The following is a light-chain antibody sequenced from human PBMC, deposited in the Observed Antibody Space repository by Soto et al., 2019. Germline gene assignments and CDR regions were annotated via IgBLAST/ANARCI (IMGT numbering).Light chain of an antibody. J-gene: IGKJ1*01. CDR1: QSVSSNY. Sequence: EIVMTQSPATLSVSPGERVTLSCRASQSVSSNYITWYQQKPGQAPRRLIFGASSRATGIPDRFSGSGSGTDFTLTISRLEPEDFAVYYCQQYGSSPSTFGQGTKVDIK. CDR2: GAS. CDR3: QQYGSSPST. V-gene: IGKV3-20*01.